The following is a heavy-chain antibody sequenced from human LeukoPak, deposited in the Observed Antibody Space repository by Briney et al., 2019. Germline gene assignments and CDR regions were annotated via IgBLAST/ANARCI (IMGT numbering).Heavy chain of an antibody. Sequence: SGTLSLTCTVSGDSINSLDLWSWVRQPPGKGLEWTGEMYLSGTTHSNPSVKSRVTISIDKSKNQFFLNLSSVTAADTAVYYCAGLVGRYSSGLYYYYFDYWGQGTLVTVSS. J-gene: IGHJ4*02. V-gene: IGHV4-4*02. CDR1: GDSINSLDL. D-gene: IGHD3-22*01. CDR3: AGLVGRYSSGLYYYYFDY. CDR2: MYLSGTT.